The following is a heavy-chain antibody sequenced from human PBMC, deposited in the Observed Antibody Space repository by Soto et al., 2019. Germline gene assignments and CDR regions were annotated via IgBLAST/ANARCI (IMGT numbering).Heavy chain of an antibody. Sequence: GASVKVSCKASGGTFSSYAISWVRQAPGQGLEWVGGIIPIFGTANYAQKFQGGVTTTADESTSTAYMELSSLRSEDTAVYYCARDGGYCSSTSCYLINWFDPWGQGTLVTVSS. J-gene: IGHJ5*02. CDR2: IIPIFGTA. CDR1: GGTFSSYA. CDR3: ARDGGYCSSTSCYLINWFDP. V-gene: IGHV1-69*13. D-gene: IGHD2-2*01.